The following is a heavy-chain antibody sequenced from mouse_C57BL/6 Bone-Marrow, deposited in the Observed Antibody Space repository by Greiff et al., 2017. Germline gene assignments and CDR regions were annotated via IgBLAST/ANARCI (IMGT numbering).Heavy chain of an antibody. J-gene: IGHJ2*01. CDR2: IDPENGDT. CDR1: GFNIKDDY. V-gene: IGHV14-4*01. D-gene: IGHD2-3*01. Sequence: VQLQQSGAELVRPGASVKLSCTASGFNIKDDYMHWVKQRPEQGLEWIGWIDPENGDTEYASKFQGKATITADTSSNTAYLQLSILTSEDTAVYYCTRWLLLDYWGQGTTLTVSS. CDR3: TRWLLLDY.